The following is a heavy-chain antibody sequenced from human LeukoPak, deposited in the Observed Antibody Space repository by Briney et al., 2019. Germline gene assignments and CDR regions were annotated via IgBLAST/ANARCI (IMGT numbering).Heavy chain of an antibody. Sequence: GASVKVSCKASGYTFTGYYMHWVRQAPGQGLEWMGWINPNSGGTNYAQKFQGRVTMTRDTSISTAYMELSRLRSDDTAVYYCARDRRRYYDSSGSEHDNWFDPWGQGTLVTVSS. J-gene: IGHJ5*02. CDR1: GYTFTGYY. D-gene: IGHD3-22*01. CDR3: ARDRRRYYDSSGSEHDNWFDP. V-gene: IGHV1-2*02. CDR2: INPNSGGT.